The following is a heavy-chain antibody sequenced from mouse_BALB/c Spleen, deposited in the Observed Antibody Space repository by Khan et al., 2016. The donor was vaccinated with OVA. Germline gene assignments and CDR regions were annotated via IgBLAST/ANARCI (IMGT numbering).Heavy chain of an antibody. CDR3: ARDRIEY. V-gene: IGHV1-7*01. Sequence: QIQFVQSGAELAKPGASVKMSCKASGYTFTSYWMHWVKQRPGQGLEWIGYINPSAGYTDYNQKFKDKATLTADKSSSTAYLQLSSLTSEDSAVYYCARDRIEYWGQGTTLTVSS. J-gene: IGHJ2*01. CDR2: INPSAGYT. CDR1: GYTFTSYW.